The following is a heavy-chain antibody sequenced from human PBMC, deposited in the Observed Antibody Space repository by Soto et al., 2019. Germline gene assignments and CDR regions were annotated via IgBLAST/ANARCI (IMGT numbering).Heavy chain of an antibody. D-gene: IGHD3-22*01. CDR1: GYTFTGYY. CDR2: INPNSGGT. J-gene: IGHJ5*02. Sequence: ASVKVSCKASGYTFTGYYMHWVRQAPGQGLEWMGWINPNSGGTNYAQKFQGWVTMTTDTSTSTAYMELRSLRSDDTAVYYCARVKGSGYHNWFDPWGQGTLVTVSS. V-gene: IGHV1-2*04. CDR3: ARVKGSGYHNWFDP.